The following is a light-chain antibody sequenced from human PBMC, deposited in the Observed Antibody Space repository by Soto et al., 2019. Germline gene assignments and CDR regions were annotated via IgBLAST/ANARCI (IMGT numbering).Light chain of an antibody. V-gene: IGLV2-14*01. CDR1: SSDVGLYDY. J-gene: IGLJ1*01. CDR3: SSYTSESSYV. Sequence: QSFLTQPASVSGSPGQSITISCTGTSSDVGLYDYVSWYQQHPGKAPQLMIYAVSNRPSGVSNRFSASKSGNTASLFISGLQAEDEADYYCSSYTSESSYVFGSGTKVTAL. CDR2: AVS.